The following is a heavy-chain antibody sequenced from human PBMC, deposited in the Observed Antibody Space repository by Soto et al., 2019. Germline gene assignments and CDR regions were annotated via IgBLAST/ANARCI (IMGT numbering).Heavy chain of an antibody. J-gene: IGHJ5*02. Sequence: GASVKVSCKASGGTFSSYAISWVRQAPGQGGEWMGGIIPIFGTANYAQKFQGRVTITADESTSTAYMELSSLRSEDTAVYYCARDYGYCRGGSCDSNPPDWFDTWGQGTLVTVSS. V-gene: IGHV1-69*13. CDR2: IIPIFGTA. CDR1: GGTFSSYA. D-gene: IGHD2-15*01. CDR3: ARDYGYCRGGSCDSNPPDWFDT.